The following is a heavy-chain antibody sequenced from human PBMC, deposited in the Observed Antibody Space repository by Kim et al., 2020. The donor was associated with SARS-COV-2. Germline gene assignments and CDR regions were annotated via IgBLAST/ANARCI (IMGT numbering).Heavy chain of an antibody. J-gene: IGHJ5*02. CDR2: INPSGDAP. CDR3: ARESDVAAGPPWFDP. V-gene: IGHV1-46*01. CDR1: GNTFSNYY. Sequence: ASVKVSCKASGNTFSNYYMHWVRQAPGQGLEWMGIINPSGDAPTYAQKFQGRVTMTRDTSTSTVYIELSSLRSEDTAVYYCARESDVAAGPPWFDPWGQGTLVIVSS. D-gene: IGHD6-13*01.